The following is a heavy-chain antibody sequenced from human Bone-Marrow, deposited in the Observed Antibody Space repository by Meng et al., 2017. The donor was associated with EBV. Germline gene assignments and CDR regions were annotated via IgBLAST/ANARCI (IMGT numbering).Heavy chain of an antibody. CDR2: INLNSGGT. CDR3: ARLQRDCSSTSCYPFDY. J-gene: IGHJ4*02. D-gene: IGHD2-2*01. CDR1: GHTFTGYY. Sequence: QAELVQAGAEVQKPGASVRVSCKASGHTFTGYYMHWVRQAPGQGLEWMGRINLNSGGTNYAQKFQGRVTMTRDTSISTAYMELSNLRSDDGAVYYCARLQRDCSSTSCYPFDYWGQGTLVTVSS. V-gene: IGHV1-2*06.